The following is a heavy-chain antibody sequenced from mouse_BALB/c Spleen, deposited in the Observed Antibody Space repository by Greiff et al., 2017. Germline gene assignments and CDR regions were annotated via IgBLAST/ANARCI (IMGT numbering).Heavy chain of an antibody. CDR2: IRLKSNNYAT. V-gene: IGHV6-6*02. Sequence: EVKLMESGGGLVQPGGSMKLSCVASGFTFSNYWMNWVRQSPEKGLEWVAEIRLKSNNYATHYAESVKGRFTISRDDSKSSVYLQMNNLRAEDTGIYYCTRLGYYAMDYWGQGTSVTVSS. J-gene: IGHJ4*01. CDR1: GFTFSNYW. CDR3: TRLGYYAMDY.